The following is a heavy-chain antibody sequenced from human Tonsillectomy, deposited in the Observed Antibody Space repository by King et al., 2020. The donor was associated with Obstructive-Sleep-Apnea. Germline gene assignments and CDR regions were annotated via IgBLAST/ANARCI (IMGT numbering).Heavy chain of an antibody. D-gene: IGHD1-26*01. Sequence: QLVQSGSELKKPGASVKVSCKASGYTFTSYAMNWVRQAPGQGLEWRGWINTNTGDPTYAQGFTGRFVFVLDTSVSTAYMQISSLKAEDTAVYYCARDGSGSYRGWFDPWGQGTLVTVSS. CDR3: ARDGSGSYRGWFDP. J-gene: IGHJ5*02. V-gene: IGHV7-4-1*02. CDR2: INTNTGDP. CDR1: GYTFTSYA.